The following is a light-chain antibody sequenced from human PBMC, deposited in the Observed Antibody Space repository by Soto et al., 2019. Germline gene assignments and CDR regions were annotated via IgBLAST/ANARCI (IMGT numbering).Light chain of an antibody. CDR1: TTDVGSYNL. CDR3: CSWAGSNTFYF. CDR2: EVS. J-gene: IGLJ1*01. Sequence: QSVLTQPASVSGSPGQASTISCTGTTTDVGSYNLVSWYQQHPGRAPKLMIYEVSRRPSGVSNRFSGSKSGNTASLTISGLQAEDEADYYCCSWAGSNTFYFFGTGTKLTVL. V-gene: IGLV2-23*02.